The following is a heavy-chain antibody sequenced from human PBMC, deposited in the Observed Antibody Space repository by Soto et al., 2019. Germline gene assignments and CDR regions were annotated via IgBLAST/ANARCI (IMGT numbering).Heavy chain of an antibody. D-gene: IGHD1-26*01. J-gene: IGHJ3*02. V-gene: IGHV4-30-4*01. CDR3: ASRRVGHAYAI. Sequence: PTPTLTLTCTVSGGTISCGDYNWSWIRQHPGKGLEWIGYIYYSGSTYYNPSLKSRVTISVDTSKNQFSLKLSSVTAADTAVYYCASRRVGHAYAIWGRGTMVT. CDR1: GGTISCGDYN. CDR2: IYYSGST.